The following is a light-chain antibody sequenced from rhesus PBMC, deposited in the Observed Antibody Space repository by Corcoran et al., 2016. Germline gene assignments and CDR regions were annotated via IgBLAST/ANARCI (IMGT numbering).Light chain of an antibody. CDR1: SCISTS. V-gene: IGKV3-17*03. J-gene: IGKJ1*01. CDR2: GTS. Sequence: EIVLTQSPTSIAVSQGERVTISCTASSCISTSYLHWYQQKLGFPPRLLVYGTSRLASGVPARFSGSGSGTSYTLTLSSMEAEDGAIYYCQQGNSFPRTVGQGTKV. CDR3: QQGNSFPRT.